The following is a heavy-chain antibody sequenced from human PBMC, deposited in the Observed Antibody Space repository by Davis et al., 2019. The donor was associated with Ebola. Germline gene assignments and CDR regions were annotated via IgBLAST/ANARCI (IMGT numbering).Heavy chain of an antibody. Sequence: SVPVSRLPSLYTFTRHYMHRLRQAPGHALEWTGYFDPEDGEALYAQKFQGRVTMTEDKSTDKAYMELSSLRSEDTAVYYCAAGGLGGGFDVWGQGTMVTVSS. D-gene: IGHD2-15*01. CDR2: FDPEDGEA. CDR1: LYTFTRHY. V-gene: IGHV1-24*01. CDR3: AAGGLGGGFDV. J-gene: IGHJ3*01.